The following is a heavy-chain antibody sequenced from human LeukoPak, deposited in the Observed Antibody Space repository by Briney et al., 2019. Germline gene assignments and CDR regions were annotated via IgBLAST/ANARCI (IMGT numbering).Heavy chain of an antibody. CDR3: AKDLALEIAAAESFDY. Sequence: GGSLRLSCAASGFSFSTYGMHWVRQAPGKGLEWVAFIRYDGSKKYYADSVKGRFTISRDNSKNTLYLQMNSLRAEDTAVYYCAKDLALEIAAAESFDYWGQGTLVTVSS. D-gene: IGHD6-13*01. CDR2: IRYDGSKK. CDR1: GFSFSTYG. V-gene: IGHV3-30*02. J-gene: IGHJ4*02.